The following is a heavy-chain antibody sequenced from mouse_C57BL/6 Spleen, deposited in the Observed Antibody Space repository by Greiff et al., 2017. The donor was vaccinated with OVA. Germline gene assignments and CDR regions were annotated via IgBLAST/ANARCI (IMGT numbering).Heavy chain of an antibody. D-gene: IGHD2-4*01. CDR3: ARVGFYDYDAPYFDY. Sequence: VQLKESGPGLVKPSQSLSLTCSVTGYSITSGYYWNWIRQFPGNKLEWMGYISYDGSNNYNPSLKNRISITRDTSKNQFFLKLNSVTTEDTATYYCARVGFYDYDAPYFDYWGQGTTLTVSS. CDR2: ISYDGSN. V-gene: IGHV3-6*01. J-gene: IGHJ2*01. CDR1: GYSITSGYY.